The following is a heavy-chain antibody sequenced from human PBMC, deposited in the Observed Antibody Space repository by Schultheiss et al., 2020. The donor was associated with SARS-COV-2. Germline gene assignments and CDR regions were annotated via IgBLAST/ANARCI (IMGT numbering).Heavy chain of an antibody. CDR1: GGTFSSYA. CDR3: ARQLNGDYEGAGCFDL. V-gene: IGHV1-69*05. D-gene: IGHD4-17*01. J-gene: IGHJ2*01. CDR2: IIPMFGTA. Sequence: SVKVSCKASGGTFSSYAISWVRQAPGQGLEWMGGIIPMFGTANYAQKFRGRVTITSDRSVSTAYMELRSLRSDDTAVYYCARQLNGDYEGAGCFDLWGRGTLVTVSS.